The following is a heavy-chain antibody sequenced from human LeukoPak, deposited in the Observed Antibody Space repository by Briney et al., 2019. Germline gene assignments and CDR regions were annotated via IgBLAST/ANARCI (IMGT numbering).Heavy chain of an antibody. V-gene: IGHV3-13*01. J-gene: IGHJ4*02. CDR2: IGTAGDT. Sequence: GGSLRLSCAASGFTFSSYDMHWVRQATGKGLEWVSAIGTAGDTYYPGSVKGRFTISRENAKNSLYLQMNGLRAGDTAVYYCARARYYYDSSGYYYVSYYFDYWGQGTLVTVSS. CDR1: GFTFSSYD. D-gene: IGHD3-22*01. CDR3: ARARYYYDSSGYYYVSYYFDY.